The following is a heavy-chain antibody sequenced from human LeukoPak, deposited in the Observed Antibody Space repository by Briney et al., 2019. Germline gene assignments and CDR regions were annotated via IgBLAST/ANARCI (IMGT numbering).Heavy chain of an antibody. CDR2: IYHSGST. J-gene: IGHJ4*02. D-gene: IGHD3-16*01. V-gene: IGHV4-30-2*01. CDR1: GGSISSGGYS. Sequence: PSQTLSLTCAVSGGSISSGGYSWSWIRQPPGKGLEWIGYIYHSGSTYYNPSLKSRVTISVDRSKNQFSLKLSSVTAADTAVYYRARSYANTALVDYWGQGTLVTVSS. CDR3: ARSYANTALVDY.